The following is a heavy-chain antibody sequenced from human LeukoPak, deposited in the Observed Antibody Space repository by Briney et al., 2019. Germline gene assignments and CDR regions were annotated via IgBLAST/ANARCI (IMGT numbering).Heavy chain of an antibody. CDR2: IYTSGST. V-gene: IGHV4-38-2*02. CDR3: AREYYDSSGYSRGFDY. J-gene: IGHJ4*02. CDR1: GYSISSGYY. Sequence: SETLSLTCTVSGYSISSGYYWGWIRQPPGKGLEGIGRIYTSGSTNYNPSLKSRVTISVDTSKNQFSLKLSSVTAADTAVYYCAREYYDSSGYSRGFDYWGQGTLVTVSS. D-gene: IGHD3-22*01.